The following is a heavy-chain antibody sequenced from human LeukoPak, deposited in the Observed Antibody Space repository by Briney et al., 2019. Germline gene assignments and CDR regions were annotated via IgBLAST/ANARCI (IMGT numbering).Heavy chain of an antibody. CDR3: IKGFEY. Sequence: GASVKVSCKASGYTFTNYAFTWVRQAPGQGLEWMGWISAYNGDTNYAQILQGRVTLTADTSTNTAYMELRSLRSDGTAVYYCIKGFEYWGQGTLVTVSS. V-gene: IGHV1-18*01. D-gene: IGHD3-10*01. J-gene: IGHJ4*02. CDR1: GYTFTNYA. CDR2: ISAYNGDT.